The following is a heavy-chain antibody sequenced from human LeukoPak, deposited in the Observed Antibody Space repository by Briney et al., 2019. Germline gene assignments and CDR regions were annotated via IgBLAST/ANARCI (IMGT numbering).Heavy chain of an antibody. CDR1: GGSISTYY. D-gene: IGHD6-19*01. J-gene: IGHJ4*02. CDR3: ARAPEFSSGWLLDC. CDR2: IHTSGST. V-gene: IGHV4-4*07. Sequence: PSETLSLTCSVSGGSISTYYGSWIRQSAGKGLEWIGRIHTSGSTNYNPSLKSRVTMSVDTSKNQFSLKVRSVSAADTGVYYCARAPEFSSGWLLDCWGQGSLVTVSS.